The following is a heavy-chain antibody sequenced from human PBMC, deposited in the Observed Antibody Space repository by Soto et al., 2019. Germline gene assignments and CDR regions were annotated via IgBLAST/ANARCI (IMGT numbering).Heavy chain of an antibody. CDR1: GFTFSSYA. CDR3: AKEPSRRRGCFDY. CDR2: ISGSGSNT. J-gene: IGHJ4*02. V-gene: IGHV3-23*01. D-gene: IGHD6-19*01. Sequence: GGSLRLSCAASGFTFSSYAMSWVRQAPGKGLEWVSAISGSGSNTYYADSVKGRFTISRDNSKNTLYLQMNSLRAEDTAVYYCAKEPSRRRGCFDYWGQGTLVTVST.